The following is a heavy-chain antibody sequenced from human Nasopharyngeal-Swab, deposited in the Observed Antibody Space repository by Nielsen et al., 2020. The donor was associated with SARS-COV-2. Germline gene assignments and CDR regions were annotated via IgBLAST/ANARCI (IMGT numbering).Heavy chain of an antibody. V-gene: IGHV3-23*01. CDR2: ISGSGGST. J-gene: IGHJ6*02. D-gene: IGHD3-3*01. Sequence: WIRQPPGKGLEWVSAISGSGGSTYYADSVKGRFTISRDNSKNTLYLQMNSLKTEDTAVYYCTRGNYRVTIFGVVTTGDYGMDVWGQGTTVTVSS. CDR3: TRGNYRVTIFGVVTTGDYGMDV.